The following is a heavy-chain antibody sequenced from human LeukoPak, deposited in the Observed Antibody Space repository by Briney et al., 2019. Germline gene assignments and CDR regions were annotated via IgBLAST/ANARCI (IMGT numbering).Heavy chain of an antibody. Sequence: PGGSLRLSCAASGFTFSSYWMNWVRQAPGKGLVWVSGIDTDGSSTTYAASVKGRFTISRDNAKNTLYLQMNSLRAEDTAVYYCARGFTIFGVVNDGFDIWGQGTKVTVSS. CDR3: ARGFTIFGVVNDGFDI. CDR2: IDTDGSST. D-gene: IGHD3-3*01. J-gene: IGHJ3*02. V-gene: IGHV3-74*01. CDR1: GFTFSSYW.